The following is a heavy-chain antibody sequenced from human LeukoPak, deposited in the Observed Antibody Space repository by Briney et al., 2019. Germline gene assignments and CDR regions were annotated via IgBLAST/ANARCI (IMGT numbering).Heavy chain of an antibody. V-gene: IGHV3-30*18. Sequence: GGSLRLSRAASGFTFSSYGMHWVRQAPGKGLEWVAVISYDGSNKYYADSVKGRFTISRDNSKNTLYLQMNSLRAEDTAVYYCANLHADSSGRVGVSDYWGQGTLVTVSS. D-gene: IGHD3-22*01. CDR3: ANLHADSSGRVGVSDY. J-gene: IGHJ4*02. CDR1: GFTFSSYG. CDR2: ISYDGSNK.